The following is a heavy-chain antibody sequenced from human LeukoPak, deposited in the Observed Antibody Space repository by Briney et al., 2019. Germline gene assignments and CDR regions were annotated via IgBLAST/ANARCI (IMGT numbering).Heavy chain of an antibody. J-gene: IGHJ6*02. CDR1: GFTFYNYA. V-gene: IGHV3-23*01. Sequence: GGSLRLSCAASGFTFYNYAMSWVRQAPGTGLEWVSTISDSGSSTYYADSVRGRFTISRDNSKNTLYLQMDSLRAEDTAIYYCAKVPYADYGSGRPPFMDVWGQGTTVAVSS. D-gene: IGHD3-10*01. CDR3: AKVPYADYGSGRPPFMDV. CDR2: ISDSGSST.